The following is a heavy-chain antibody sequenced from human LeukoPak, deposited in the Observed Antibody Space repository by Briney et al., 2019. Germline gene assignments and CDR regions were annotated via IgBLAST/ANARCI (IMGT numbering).Heavy chain of an antibody. V-gene: IGHV1-69*05. CDR2: IIPIFGTA. CDR1: GGTFSSYA. CDR3: ARAKTTPQQTYYYYYYMDV. Sequence: ASVKVSCKASGGTFSSYAISWVRQAPGQGLEWMGGIIPIFGTANYAQKFQGRVTITTDESTNTAYMELSSLRSEDTAVYYCARAKTTPQQTYYYYYYMDVWGKGTTVTVSS. J-gene: IGHJ6*03. D-gene: IGHD4-11*01.